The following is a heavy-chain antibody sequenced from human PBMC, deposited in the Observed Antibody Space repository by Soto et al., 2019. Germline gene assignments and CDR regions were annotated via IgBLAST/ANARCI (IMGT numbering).Heavy chain of an antibody. CDR2: VYTPDYT. Sequence: SETLSLTCSVSGASIRNYYWHWVRQLPGKGLEWIGYVYTPDYTRYNSSLKSRVTISVDTSKSQFSLRLNSVTAADTAVYYCARGHYYYGMDVWGQGTTVTVSS. J-gene: IGHJ6*02. CDR1: GASIRNYY. V-gene: IGHV4-4*08. CDR3: ARGHYYYGMDV.